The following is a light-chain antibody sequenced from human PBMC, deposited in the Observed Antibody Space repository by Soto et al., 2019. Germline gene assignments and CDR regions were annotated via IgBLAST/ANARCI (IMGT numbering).Light chain of an antibody. CDR3: QQRYNWPLT. CDR2: AAS. CDR1: QSVSSS. J-gene: IGKJ4*01. Sequence: EIVLTQSPATLSLSPGERATLSCRASQSVSSSLAWYQQRPGQAPRLLIYAASNRATDIPARFSGSGSGTDFPLNLSSLEPEDFAIYYCQQRYNWPLTFGGGTKVDIK. V-gene: IGKV3-11*01.